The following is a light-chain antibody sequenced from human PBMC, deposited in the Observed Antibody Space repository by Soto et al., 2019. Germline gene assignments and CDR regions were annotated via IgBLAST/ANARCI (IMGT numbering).Light chain of an antibody. CDR3: ATWDDSLSGFVV. CDR2: SDN. Sequence: QSVLTQPPSVSGTPGQRVTISCSGSSSNIGNNFVYWYQHLPGAAPTLVLYSDNHRPSGVPVRFSGSKSGTSASLTISGLRSEDEATYYCATWDDSLSGFVVFGGGTQLTVL. CDR1: SSNIGNNF. V-gene: IGLV1-47*01. J-gene: IGLJ7*01.